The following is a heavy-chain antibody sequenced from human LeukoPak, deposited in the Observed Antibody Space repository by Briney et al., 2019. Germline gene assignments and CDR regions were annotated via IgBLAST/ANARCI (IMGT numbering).Heavy chain of an antibody. CDR1: GLTFDDYA. CDR3: AKDGNYYDSSGVFDY. CDR2: ISWNSGSI. V-gene: IGHV3-9*01. J-gene: IGHJ4*02. Sequence: PGRSLRLSCAASGLTFDDYAMHWVRQAPGKGLEWVSGISWNSGSIGYADSVKGRFTISRDNAKNSLYLQMNSLRAEDTALYYCAKDGNYYDSSGVFDYWGQGTLVTVSS. D-gene: IGHD3-22*01.